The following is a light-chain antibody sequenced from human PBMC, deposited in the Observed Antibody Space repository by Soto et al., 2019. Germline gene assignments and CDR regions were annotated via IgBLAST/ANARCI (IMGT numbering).Light chain of an antibody. CDR3: CSVEV. Sequence: QSALTQPASVSGSPGQSITISCTGTSSDVGSYNLVSWYQQHPGKAPKLMIYEGSKRPSGVSNRFSGSKSGNTASLTISGLQAEDEADYYCCSVEVFGGGTKVTVL. J-gene: IGLJ3*02. V-gene: IGLV2-23*01. CDR1: SSDVGSYNL. CDR2: EGS.